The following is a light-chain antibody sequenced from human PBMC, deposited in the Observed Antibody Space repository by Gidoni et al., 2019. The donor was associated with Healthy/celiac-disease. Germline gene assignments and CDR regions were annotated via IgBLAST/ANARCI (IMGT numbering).Light chain of an antibody. CDR3: SSYTSRVV. V-gene: IGLV2-14*01. Sequence: QSALTQPASVSGSPGQSLTIYCTGTSSDVGGYNYVSWYQQHPGKAPKLMIYEVSNRPSGVSNRFSGSKSGNTASLTISGLQAEDEADYYCSSYTSRVVFGGGTKLTVL. CDR1: SSDVGGYNY. J-gene: IGLJ2*01. CDR2: EVS.